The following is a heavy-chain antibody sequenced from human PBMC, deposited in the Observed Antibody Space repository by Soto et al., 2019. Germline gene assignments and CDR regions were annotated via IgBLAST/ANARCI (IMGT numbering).Heavy chain of an antibody. CDR3: ARRAYDFWSGFVNYYYMDV. V-gene: IGHV1-8*01. CDR2: MNPNSGNT. CDR1: GYTFTSYD. Sequence: ASVKVSCKASGYTFTSYDINWVRQATGQGLEWMGWMNPNSGNTGYAQKFQGRVTMTRNTYISTAYMELSSLRLEDTAVYYCARRAYDFWSGFVNYYYMDVWGKGTTVTVSS. D-gene: IGHD3-3*01. J-gene: IGHJ6*03.